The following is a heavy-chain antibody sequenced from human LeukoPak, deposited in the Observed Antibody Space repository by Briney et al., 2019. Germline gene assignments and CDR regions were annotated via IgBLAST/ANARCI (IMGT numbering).Heavy chain of an antibody. CDR2: ISYDGSNK. CDR1: GFTFSSYG. J-gene: IGHJ6*04. Sequence: GRSLRLSCAASGFTFSSYGMHWVRQAPGKGLEWVAVISYDGSNKYYAGSVKGRFTISRDNSKNTLYLQMNSLRAEDTAVYYCAELGITMIGGVWGKGTTVTISS. D-gene: IGHD3-10*02. V-gene: IGHV3-30*18. CDR3: AELGITMIGGV.